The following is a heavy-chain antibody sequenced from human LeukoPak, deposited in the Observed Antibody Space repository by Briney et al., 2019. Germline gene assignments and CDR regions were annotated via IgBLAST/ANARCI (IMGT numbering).Heavy chain of an antibody. V-gene: IGHV3-48*03. D-gene: IGHD5-18*01. CDR3: ARERGYNYGYSGYYDQ. J-gene: IGHJ4*02. CDR1: GFTFSNFE. Sequence: GGSLRLSCAASGFTFSNFEMNWVRQAPGKGLEWISYISTSGASTYYADSVKGRFTVSRDNAKNSMYLRMDTLRAEDTAVYYCARERGYNYGYSGYYDQWGQGILVTVPS. CDR2: ISTSGAST.